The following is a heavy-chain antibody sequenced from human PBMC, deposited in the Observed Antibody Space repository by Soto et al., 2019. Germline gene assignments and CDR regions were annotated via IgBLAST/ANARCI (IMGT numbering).Heavy chain of an antibody. CDR3: ARDDGQLERRTGIDY. CDR2: ISANNGNT. CDR1: GYTFSTYG. J-gene: IGHJ4*02. D-gene: IGHD1-1*01. V-gene: IGHV1-18*04. Sequence: ASVKVSGKASGYTFSTYGISWVRQAPGQGLEWMGWISANNGNTKYAQKLQGRVTMTTDTSTSTAYMELRSLRSDDTAVYYCARDDGQLERRTGIDYWGQGTVVTVSS.